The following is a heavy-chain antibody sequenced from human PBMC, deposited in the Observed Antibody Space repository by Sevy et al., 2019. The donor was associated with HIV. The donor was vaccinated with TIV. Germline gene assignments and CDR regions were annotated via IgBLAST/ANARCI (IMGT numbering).Heavy chain of an antibody. Sequence: GGFLRLSCAASGFNIRTHWMLWVRQAPGKGLEWVANINEDGSTKYYLDSVKGRFTISRDNAENSVFLQMNSMRVEVTAVYYCVRALLKADSLWGQGTLVTVSS. CDR3: VRALLKADSL. CDR2: INEDGSTK. J-gene: IGHJ4*02. D-gene: IGHD1-26*01. V-gene: IGHV3-7*01. CDR1: GFNIRTHW.